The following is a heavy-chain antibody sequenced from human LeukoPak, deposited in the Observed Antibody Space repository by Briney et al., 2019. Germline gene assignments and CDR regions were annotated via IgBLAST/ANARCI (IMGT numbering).Heavy chain of an antibody. CDR3: TRDQSVRYAFDI. V-gene: IGHV3-21*01. CDR1: GFTFITHS. J-gene: IGHJ3*02. Sequence: PGGSLSLSCEASGFTFITHSMGWVRQAPGKGLEWVSSISGRRVFISYTDSVKGRVTISRNNARNSLFLELSSLRPEDTAVYYCTRDQSVRYAFDIWGQGSLVTVSS. CDR2: ISGRRVFI. D-gene: IGHD3-10*01.